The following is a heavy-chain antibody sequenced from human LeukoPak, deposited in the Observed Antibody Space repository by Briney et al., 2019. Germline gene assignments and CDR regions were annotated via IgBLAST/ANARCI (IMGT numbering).Heavy chain of an antibody. CDR1: GGTFSSYA. D-gene: IGHD4-17*01. CDR2: IIPIFGTA. V-gene: IGHV1-69*13. Sequence: ASVKVSCKASGGTFSSYAISWVRQAPGQGLGWMGGIIPIFGTANYAQKFQGRVTITADESTSTAYMELSSLRSEDTAVYYCASLYDYGDYELDYWGQGTLVTVSS. CDR3: ASLYDYGDYELDY. J-gene: IGHJ4*02.